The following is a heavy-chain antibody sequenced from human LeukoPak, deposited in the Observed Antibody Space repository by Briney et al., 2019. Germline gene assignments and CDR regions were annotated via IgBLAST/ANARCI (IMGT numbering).Heavy chain of an antibody. CDR2: INHSGST. CDR3: ARVWDWNLYYFDY. D-gene: IGHD3/OR15-3a*01. CDR1: GGSFSGYY. Sequence: SETLSLTCAVYGGSFSGYYWSWIRQPPGKGLEWIGEINHSGSTNYNPSLKSRVTISVDTPKNQFSLKLSSVTAADTAVYYCARVWDWNLYYFDYWGQGTLVTVSS. J-gene: IGHJ4*02. V-gene: IGHV4-34*01.